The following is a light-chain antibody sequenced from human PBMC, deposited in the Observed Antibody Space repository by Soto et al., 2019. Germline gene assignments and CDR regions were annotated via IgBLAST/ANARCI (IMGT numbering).Light chain of an antibody. CDR2: EVS. Sequence: QSALTQPPSASGSPGQSVTISCSGTSSDIGGYTYVSWYQHHPGKAPKLMIYEVSKRPSGVPDRFSGSKSGNTASLTVSGLQAEDEADYYFSSYANSNNYVFGTGTKLTVL. V-gene: IGLV2-8*01. CDR1: SSDIGGYTY. J-gene: IGLJ1*01. CDR3: SSYANSNNYV.